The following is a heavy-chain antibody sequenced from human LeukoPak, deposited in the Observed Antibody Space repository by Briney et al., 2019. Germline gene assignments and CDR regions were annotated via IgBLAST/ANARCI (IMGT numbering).Heavy chain of an antibody. CDR1: GYTFTGYY. J-gene: IGHJ5*02. V-gene: IGHV1-2*02. CDR2: INPNSGGT. CDR3: ARPESYDFWSGQTGFDP. D-gene: IGHD3-3*01. Sequence: GASVKVSCKAPGYTFTGYYMHWVRQAPGQGLEWMGWINPNSGGTNYAQKFQGRVTMTRDTSISTAYMELSRLRSDDTAVYYCARPESYDFWSGQTGFDPWGQGTLVTVSS.